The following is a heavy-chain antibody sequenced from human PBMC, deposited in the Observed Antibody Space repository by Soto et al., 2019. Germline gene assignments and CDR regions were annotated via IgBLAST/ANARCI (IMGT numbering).Heavy chain of an antibody. V-gene: IGHV3-23*01. D-gene: IGHD3-22*01. CDR1: GFTFSSYA. Sequence: GGSLRLSCAASGFTFSSYAMSWVRQAPGKGLEWVSAISGSGGSTYYADSVKGRFTISRDNSKNTLYLQMNSLRAEDTAVYYCAKDRRGAYYYDSSGYDYWGQGTLVTVSS. J-gene: IGHJ4*02. CDR2: ISGSGGST. CDR3: AKDRRGAYYYDSSGYDY.